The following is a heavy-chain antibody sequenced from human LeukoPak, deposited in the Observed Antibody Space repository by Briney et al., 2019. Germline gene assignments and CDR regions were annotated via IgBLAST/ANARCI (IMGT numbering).Heavy chain of an antibody. D-gene: IGHD3-9*01. V-gene: IGHV1-69*05. Sequence: PVKVSCKASGGTFSSYAISWVRQAPGQGLEWMGGIIPIFGTANYAQKFQGRVTITTDESTSTAYMELSSLRSEDTAVYYCARDPLHYDILTGYYSRGYFDYWGQGTLVTVSS. CDR1: GGTFSSYA. CDR3: ARDPLHYDILTGYYSRGYFDY. CDR2: IIPIFGTA. J-gene: IGHJ4*02.